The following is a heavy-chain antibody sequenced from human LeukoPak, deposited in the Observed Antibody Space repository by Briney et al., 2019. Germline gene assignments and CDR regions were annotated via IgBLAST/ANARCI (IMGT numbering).Heavy chain of an antibody. CDR1: GFTFSSYA. J-gene: IGHJ4*02. D-gene: IGHD3-22*01. V-gene: IGHV3-23*01. Sequence: PGGSLRLSCAASGFTFSSYAMSWVRQAPGKGLEWVSAISGSGGSTYYADSVKGRFTISRDNSKNTLYLQMNSLRAEDTALYYCAKYRRTPDYYDSSCSEGYFDYWGQGTLVTVSS. CDR2: ISGSGGST. CDR3: AKYRRTPDYYDSSCSEGYFDY.